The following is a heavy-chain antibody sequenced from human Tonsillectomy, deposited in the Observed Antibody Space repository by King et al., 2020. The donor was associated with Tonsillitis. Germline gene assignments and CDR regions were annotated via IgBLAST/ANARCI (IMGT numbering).Heavy chain of an antibody. Sequence: VQLVESGGGLVKPGRSLRLSCTASGFTFGDYAMSWFRQAPGKGLEWVGFIRSKAYGGTKEYAASVKGRFTISRDDSKSIAYLQMNSLKTEDTAVYYCTIRSYGYYFDYWGQGTLVTVSS. CDR3: TIRSYGYYFDY. V-gene: IGHV3-49*05. J-gene: IGHJ4*02. CDR2: IRSKAYGGTK. D-gene: IGHD4-17*01. CDR1: GFTFGDYA.